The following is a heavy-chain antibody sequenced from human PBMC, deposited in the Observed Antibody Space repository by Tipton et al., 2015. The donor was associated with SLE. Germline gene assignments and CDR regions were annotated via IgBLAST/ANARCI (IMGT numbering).Heavy chain of an antibody. Sequence: SLRLSCAASGFTFSSYPMHWVRQAPGKGLEWVAVISFDGYNRHNADSVKGRFTISRDNSKNTLYLQMNSLRTEDTAVYYCARDGGSDVSVFDIWGQGTLVTVSS. D-gene: IGHD3-10*01. V-gene: IGHV3-30-3*01. CDR1: GFTFSSYP. J-gene: IGHJ3*02. CDR2: ISFDGYNR. CDR3: ARDGGSDVSVFDI.